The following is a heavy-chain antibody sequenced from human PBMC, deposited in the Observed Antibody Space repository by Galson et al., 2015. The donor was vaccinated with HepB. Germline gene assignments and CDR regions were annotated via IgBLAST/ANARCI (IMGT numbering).Heavy chain of an antibody. CDR1: GGSINNYY. CDR3: ARAGGYSSGYAY. CDR2: IYYSGTT. J-gene: IGHJ4*02. V-gene: IGHV4-59*01. Sequence: SETLSLTCTVSGGSINNYYWSWIRQPPGKGLEWIGYIYYSGTTYYNPSLKSRVAISVDTSKNQFSLKLSSVTAADTAVYYCARAGGYSSGYAYWGQGTLVTVSS. D-gene: IGHD3-22*01.